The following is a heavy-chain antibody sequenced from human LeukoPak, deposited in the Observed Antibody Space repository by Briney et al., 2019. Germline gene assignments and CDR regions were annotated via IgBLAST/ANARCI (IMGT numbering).Heavy chain of an antibody. CDR1: GESFSGYF. CDR2: TNHSGYT. CDR3: ARIWPDL. Sequence: SETLSLTCAVYGESFSGYFWSWIRQPPGKGLEWIGETNHSGYTNYNPSLKSRVAISVDTSKKQFSLKLNSVTAADTAVYYCARIWPDLWGRGTLVTVSS. D-gene: IGHD3-10*01. V-gene: IGHV4-34*01. J-gene: IGHJ2*01.